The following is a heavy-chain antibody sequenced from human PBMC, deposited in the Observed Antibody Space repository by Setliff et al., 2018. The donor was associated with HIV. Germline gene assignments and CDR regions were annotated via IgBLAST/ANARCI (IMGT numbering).Heavy chain of an antibody. J-gene: IGHJ4*02. CDR1: GGSISSGTYY. CDR2: IYTSGST. V-gene: IGHV4-61*02. Sequence: TLSLTCTVSGGSISSGTYYWSWIRQPAGKGLEWIGRIYTSGSTNYNPSLKSRVTISVDTSKNQLSLKLSSVTAADAAVYYCARESYFYYFDYWGQGTLVTAPQ. D-gene: IGHD3-10*01. CDR3: ARESYFYYFDY.